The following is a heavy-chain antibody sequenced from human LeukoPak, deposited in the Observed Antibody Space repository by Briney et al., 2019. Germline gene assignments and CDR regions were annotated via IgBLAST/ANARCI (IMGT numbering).Heavy chain of an antibody. Sequence: SETLSLTCAVYGGSFSGYYWSWIRQPPGKGLEWIGYIYYSGSTNYNPSLKSRVTISVDTSKNQFSLKLSSVTAADTAVYYCASERVYGSGSYYRAYFDYWGQGTLVTVSS. J-gene: IGHJ4*02. CDR3: ASERVYGSGSYYRAYFDY. CDR2: IYYSGST. D-gene: IGHD3-10*01. V-gene: IGHV4-59*01. CDR1: GGSFSGYY.